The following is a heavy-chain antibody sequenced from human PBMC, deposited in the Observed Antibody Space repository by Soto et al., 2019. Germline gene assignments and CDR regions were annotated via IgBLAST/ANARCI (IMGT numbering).Heavy chain of an antibody. CDR2: IDWDDDK. V-gene: IGHV2-70*01. J-gene: IGHJ6*02. D-gene: IGHD5-18*01. CDR1: GFSLSTSGMC. CDR3: ARSMTLYSYGSLDV. Sequence: SGPTLVNPTQTLTLTCTFSGFSLSTSGMCVSWIRQPPGKALEWLALIDWDDDKYYSTSLKTRLTISKDTSKNQVVLTMTNMDPVDTATYYCARSMTLYSYGSLDVWGQGTTVTVSS.